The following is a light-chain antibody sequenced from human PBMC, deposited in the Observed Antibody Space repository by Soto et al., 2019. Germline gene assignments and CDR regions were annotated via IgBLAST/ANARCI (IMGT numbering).Light chain of an antibody. V-gene: IGLV1-40*01. CDR1: TSNIGAGYD. J-gene: IGLJ1*01. CDR2: GND. CDR3: QSYDGSLSGYV. Sequence: QSVLTQPPSVSGAPGQRVTIPCTGSTSNIGAGYDVHWYQQVPGTAPKLLIYGNDSRPSGVPDRFSGSKSGTSASLAITGLQAEDEADYYCQSYDGSLSGYVFGSGTKLTVL.